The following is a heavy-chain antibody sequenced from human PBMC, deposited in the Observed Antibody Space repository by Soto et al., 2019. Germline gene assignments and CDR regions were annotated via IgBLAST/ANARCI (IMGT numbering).Heavy chain of an antibody. CDR1: GGSVRSGNHF. Sequence: QVQLQESGPGLLKASETLSLTCSVSGGSVRSGNHFWIWIRQPPGRGLEWLGYMYYTGVTNYNPSLKSRVSMSVDTSKNQFSLKLTSLTAADTAVYYCARGGEPLGYYGLDVWGQGTTVTVSS. D-gene: IGHD3-10*01. CDR2: MYYTGVT. V-gene: IGHV4-61*01. CDR3: ARGGEPLGYYGLDV. J-gene: IGHJ6*02.